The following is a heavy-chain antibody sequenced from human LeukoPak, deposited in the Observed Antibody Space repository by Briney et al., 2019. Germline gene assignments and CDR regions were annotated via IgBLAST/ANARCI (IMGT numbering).Heavy chain of an antibody. D-gene: IGHD3-10*01. CDR1: GSMYNYY. V-gene: IGHV4-59*08. CDR2: IYYSGST. J-gene: IGHJ4*02. Sequence: SETLSLTCTVSGSMYNYYWSWIRQPPGKGLEWIGYIYYSGSTNYNPSLKSRVTISVDTSKNQFSLKLSSVTAADTAVYYCARSRSPAGVRGVIIYYFDYWGQGTLVTVSS. CDR3: ARSRSPAGVRGVIIYYFDY.